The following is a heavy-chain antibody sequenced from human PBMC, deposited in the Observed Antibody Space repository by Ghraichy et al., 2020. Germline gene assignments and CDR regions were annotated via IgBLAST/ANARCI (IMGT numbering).Heavy chain of an antibody. V-gene: IGHV4-30-2*01. J-gene: IGHJ4*02. CDR3: AREGGGTDDDFFDY. Sequence: SETLSLTCAVSGDSIYSGGYSWTWIRQPPGKGLEWIGYIYQSGSTYYNPSLKSRVTMSLDRSKNQFSLRLSSATAADTAVYYCAREGGGTDDDFFDYWGQGALVTVSS. D-gene: IGHD3-16*01. CDR2: IYQSGST. CDR1: GDSIYSGGYS.